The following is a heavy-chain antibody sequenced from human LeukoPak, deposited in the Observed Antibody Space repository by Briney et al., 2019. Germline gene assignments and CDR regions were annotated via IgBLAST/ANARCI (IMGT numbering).Heavy chain of an antibody. Sequence: GGSLRLSCVASGFSFSDHWMNWFRQAPGKGLEWVATIKKDGSEQYYVDSMKGRFTISRDNSKNTLYLQMNSLRVEDTAVYYCARDSSDRDYWGQGTLVTVSS. CDR3: ARDSSDRDY. CDR1: GFSFSDHW. J-gene: IGHJ4*02. CDR2: IKKDGSEQ. V-gene: IGHV3-7*03.